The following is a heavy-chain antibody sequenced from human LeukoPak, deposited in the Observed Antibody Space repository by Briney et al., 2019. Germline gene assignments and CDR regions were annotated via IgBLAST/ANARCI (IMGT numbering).Heavy chain of an antibody. CDR2: INPNSGGT. V-gene: IGHV1-2*02. J-gene: IGHJ5*02. CDR3: ARDITEWELRSFWFDP. CDR1: GYTFTGYY. D-gene: IGHD1-26*01. Sequence: ASVKVSCKASGYTFTGYYMHWVRQAPGQGLEWMGWINPNSGGTNYAQKFQGRVTMTRDTSISTAYMELSRLRSDDTAVYYCARDITEWELRSFWFDPWGQGTLVTVSS.